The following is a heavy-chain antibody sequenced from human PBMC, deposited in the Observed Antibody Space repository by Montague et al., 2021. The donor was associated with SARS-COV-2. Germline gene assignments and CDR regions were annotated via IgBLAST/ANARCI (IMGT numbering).Heavy chain of an antibody. Sequence: TLSLTCTVSGGSISSGGYYWSWIRQHPGKGLEWIGYIYYSGSTYYNPSLKSRVTISVDTSKNQFSLKLSSVAAADTAVYYCVRARIVVVINAFDIWGQGTMVTVSS. CDR3: VRARIVVVINAFDI. CDR2: IYYSGST. J-gene: IGHJ3*02. V-gene: IGHV4-31*03. CDR1: GGSISSGGYY. D-gene: IGHD3-22*01.